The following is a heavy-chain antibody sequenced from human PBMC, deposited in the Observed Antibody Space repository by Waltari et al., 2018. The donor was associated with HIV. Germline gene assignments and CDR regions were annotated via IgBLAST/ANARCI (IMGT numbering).Heavy chain of an antibody. Sequence: QVQLVESGGGVVQPGRSLRLYCDASGFTSSTYGLHWGRQAPGKGLEWVAVISYDGTNKYYADSVKGRFTISRDNSKNTLYLQMNSLRPEDTAVYYCAKDRGGITYYFDYWGQGTLVAVSS. D-gene: IGHD6-13*01. V-gene: IGHV3-30*18. CDR1: GFTSSTYG. CDR2: ISYDGTNK. J-gene: IGHJ4*02. CDR3: AKDRGGITYYFDY.